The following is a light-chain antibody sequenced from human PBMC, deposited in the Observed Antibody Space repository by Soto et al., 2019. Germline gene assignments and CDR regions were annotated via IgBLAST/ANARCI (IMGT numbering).Light chain of an antibody. J-gene: IGLJ1*01. CDR2: DVS. Sequence: QSALTQPASVSGSPGQSITISCTGTSSDVGGYNYVSWYQQHPGKAPKLMIYDVSDRPSGVSNRFSGYKSGNTASLTISGLQADDEADYYCSSYTSSSTRLYVFGTGTKLTVL. CDR1: SSDVGGYNY. CDR3: SSYTSSSTRLYV. V-gene: IGLV2-14*01.